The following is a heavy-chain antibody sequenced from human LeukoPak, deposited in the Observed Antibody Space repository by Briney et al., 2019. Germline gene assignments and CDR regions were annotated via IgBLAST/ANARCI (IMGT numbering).Heavy chain of an antibody. CDR3: AKGGGKVQDY. Sequence: PGGSLRLSCAASGITFSNYWMHWVRQAPGKELVWVSRISSDGSSTNYADSVKGRFTISRDNAKNTLYLQMNSLRAEDTAVYYCAKGGGKVQDYWGQGTLVTVSS. V-gene: IGHV3-74*01. J-gene: IGHJ4*02. CDR2: ISSDGSST. CDR1: GITFSNYW. D-gene: IGHD4-23*01.